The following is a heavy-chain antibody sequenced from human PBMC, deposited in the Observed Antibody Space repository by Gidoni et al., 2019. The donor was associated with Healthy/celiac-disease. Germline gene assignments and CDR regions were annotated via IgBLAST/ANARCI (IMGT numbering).Heavy chain of an antibody. J-gene: IGHJ6*02. CDR2: IYYSGST. CDR1: GGSISSGGYY. D-gene: IGHD3-10*01. Sequence: QVQLQESGPGLVKPSQTLSLTCTVSGGSISSGGYYWSWIRQHPVKGREWIGYIYYSGSTYYNPSLKSRVTISVDTSKNQFSLKLSSVTAADTAVYYCARDQDYYGSGKFDYYGMDVWGQGTTVTVSS. CDR3: ARDQDYYGSGKFDYYGMDV. V-gene: IGHV4-31*03.